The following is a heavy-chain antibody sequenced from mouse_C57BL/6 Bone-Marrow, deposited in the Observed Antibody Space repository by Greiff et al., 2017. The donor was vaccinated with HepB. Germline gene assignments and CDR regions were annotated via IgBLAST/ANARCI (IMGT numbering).Heavy chain of an antibody. CDR1: GYTFTSYD. CDR3: AYPPTVVESYWYFDV. V-gene: IGHV1-85*01. D-gene: IGHD1-1*01. Sequence: VQRVESGPELVKPGASVKLSCKASGYTFTSYDINWVKQRPGQGLEWIGWIYPRDGSTKYNEKFKGKATLTVDTSSSTAYMELHSLTSEDSAVYFCAYPPTVVESYWYFDVWGTGTTVTVSS. J-gene: IGHJ1*03. CDR2: IYPRDGST.